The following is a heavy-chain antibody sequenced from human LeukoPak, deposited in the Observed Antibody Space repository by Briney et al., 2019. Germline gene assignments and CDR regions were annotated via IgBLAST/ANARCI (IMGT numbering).Heavy chain of an antibody. Sequence: ASVKVSCKASGYTFTSYDINWVRQATGQGLEGMGWMNPNSGNTGYAQKFQGRVTMTRNTSISTAYMELSSLRSEDTAVYYCARGSILGATTGYYFDYWGQGTLVTVSS. J-gene: IGHJ4*02. CDR2: MNPNSGNT. CDR1: GYTFTSYD. V-gene: IGHV1-8*01. CDR3: ARGSILGATTGYYFDY. D-gene: IGHD1-26*01.